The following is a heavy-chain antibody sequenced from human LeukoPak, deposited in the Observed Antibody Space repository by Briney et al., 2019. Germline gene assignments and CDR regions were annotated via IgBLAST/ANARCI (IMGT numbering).Heavy chain of an antibody. Sequence: GASVKVSCKASGYTFTSYGISWVRQAPGQGLEWMGWISAYNGNTNYAQKLQGRVTMTTDTSTSTAYMELRSLRSDDTAVYYCARVTRLVVPAASPRFGFDPWGQGTLVTVSS. CDR2: ISAYNGNT. CDR3: ARVTRLVVPAASPRFGFDP. D-gene: IGHD2-2*01. V-gene: IGHV1-18*01. J-gene: IGHJ5*02. CDR1: GYTFTSYG.